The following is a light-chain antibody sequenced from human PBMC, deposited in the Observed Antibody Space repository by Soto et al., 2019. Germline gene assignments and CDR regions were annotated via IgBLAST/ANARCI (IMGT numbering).Light chain of an antibody. J-gene: IGKJ1*01. Sequence: DIQMTQSPSTLSSSVGYRFTITCRASQSISNWLAWYQQKPGKAPKILIYKTSSLESGVPSRFSGSGSGTEFTLTISSLQPDDFATYYCQQYNGYRWTFGQGTKVDIK. CDR2: KTS. V-gene: IGKV1-5*03. CDR1: QSISNW. CDR3: QQYNGYRWT.